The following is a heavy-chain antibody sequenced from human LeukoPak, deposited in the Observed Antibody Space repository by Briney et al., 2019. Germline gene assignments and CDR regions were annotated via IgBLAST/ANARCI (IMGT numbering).Heavy chain of an antibody. V-gene: IGHV1-8*01. CDR3: ARTVRSVVAAPRYYLDY. J-gene: IGHJ4*02. D-gene: IGHD2-15*01. CDR1: GYTFTSYD. CDR2: MNPNSGNT. Sequence: ASVKVSCKASGYTFTSYDINWVRQATGQGLEWMGWMNPNSGNTGYAQKFQGRVTMTRNTSISTAYMELSSLRSEDTAVYYCARTVRSVVAAPRYYLDYWGQGTLVTVSS.